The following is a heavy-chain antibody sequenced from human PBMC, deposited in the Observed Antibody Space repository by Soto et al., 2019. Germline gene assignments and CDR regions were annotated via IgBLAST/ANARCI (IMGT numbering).Heavy chain of an antibody. J-gene: IGHJ4*02. CDR2: ISGSGDST. CDR3: ARDRYGDPLWGQDDFDY. D-gene: IGHD2-21*02. CDR1: GFTCSSYD. Sequence: EVQVLESGGGLVQPGGSLRLSCVASGFTCSSYDMSWVRQAPGKGLEWVSAISGSGDSTYYADSVKGRFTISRDNSKNTLYLQMNSQRAEDTVIYYCARDRYGDPLWGQDDFDYWGQGTLVTVSA. V-gene: IGHV3-23*01.